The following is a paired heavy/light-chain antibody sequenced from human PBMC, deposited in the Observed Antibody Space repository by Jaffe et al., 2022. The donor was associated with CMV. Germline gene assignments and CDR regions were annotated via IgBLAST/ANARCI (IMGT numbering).Light chain of an antibody. J-gene: IGKJ2*01. V-gene: IGKV3-20*01. Sequence: IVLTQSPGTLSLSPGERATLSCRASQSVSSRDFVWYQQKPGQAPRLLIYGAYIRATGISDKFSGSGSGTDFTLTISRLAPEDSAVYYCQHYSSSPPNTFGQGTKVEIK. CDR3: QHYSSSPPNT. CDR1: QSVSSRD. CDR2: GAY.
Heavy chain of an antibody. CDR2: VSTQGGNL. CDR1: GFSFSNFW. Sequence: EVQLVESGGGLARPGESRTLFCAASGFSFSNFWMHWVRQVPGKGLEWVARVSTQGGNLVYADSVRGRFTISRDNANNMVLLDMTSLRAEDTATYYCVSEPTGRGYNYMEVWGKGTTVTVSS. J-gene: IGHJ6*03. V-gene: IGHV3-74*01. CDR3: VSEPTGRGYNYMEV.